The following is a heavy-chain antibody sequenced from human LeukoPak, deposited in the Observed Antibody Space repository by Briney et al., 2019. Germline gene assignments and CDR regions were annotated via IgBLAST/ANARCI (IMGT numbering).Heavy chain of an antibody. V-gene: IGHV4-34*01. CDR1: GGSFSGYY. CDR2: INHSGST. D-gene: IGHD3-22*01. CDR3: ARANLYYDSSGYFDY. Sequence: SETLSLTCAVYGGSFSGYYWSWIRQPPGKGLEWIGEINHSGSTNYNPSLKSRVTISVDTSKNQSSLKLSSVTAADTAVYYCARANLYYDSSGYFDYWGQGTLVTVSS. J-gene: IGHJ4*02.